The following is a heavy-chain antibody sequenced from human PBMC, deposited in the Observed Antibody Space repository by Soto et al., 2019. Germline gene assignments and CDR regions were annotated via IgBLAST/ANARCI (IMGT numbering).Heavy chain of an antibody. Sequence: SVKVSCKASGGTFSSYAISWVRQAPGQGLEWMGGIIPIFGTANYAQKFQGRVTITADKSTSTAYIELSSLRSEDTAVYYCARDPIAAAGSYYYYGMDVWGQGTTVTVSS. D-gene: IGHD6-13*01. CDR2: IIPIFGTA. CDR3: ARDPIAAAGSYYYYGMDV. J-gene: IGHJ6*02. CDR1: GGTFSSYA. V-gene: IGHV1-69*06.